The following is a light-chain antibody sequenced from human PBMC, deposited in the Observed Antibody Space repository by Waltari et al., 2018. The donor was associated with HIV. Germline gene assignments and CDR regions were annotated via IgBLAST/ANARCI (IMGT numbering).Light chain of an antibody. CDR1: SSNIGSNF. Sequence: QSVLTQPPSASGTPGQSVTIPCSGSSSNIGSNFVYWYQQVPGTAPKLLSYRNNQRPSGVPDRFSGSKSGTSASLAISGLRAEDEADYYCAAWDDSLSGGVFGGGTKLTVL. V-gene: IGLV1-47*01. CDR2: RNN. CDR3: AAWDDSLSGGV. J-gene: IGLJ2*01.